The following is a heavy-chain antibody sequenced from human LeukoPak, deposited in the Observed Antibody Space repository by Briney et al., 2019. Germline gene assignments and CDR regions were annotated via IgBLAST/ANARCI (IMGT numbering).Heavy chain of an antibody. D-gene: IGHD2-21*02. CDR3: ARVHVRVVTAIPSTTGAFDI. J-gene: IGHJ3*02. CDR2: IYYSGST. CDR1: GGSISSSSYY. V-gene: IGHV4-39*07. Sequence: PSETLSLTCTVSGGSISSSSYYWGWIRQPPGKGLEWIGSIYYSGSTYYNPSLKSRVTISVDTSKNQFSLKLSSVTAADTAVYYCARVHVRVVTAIPSTTGAFDIWGQGTMVTVSS.